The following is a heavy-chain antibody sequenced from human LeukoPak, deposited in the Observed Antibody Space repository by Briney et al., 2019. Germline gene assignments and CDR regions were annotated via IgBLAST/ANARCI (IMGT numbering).Heavy chain of an antibody. Sequence: PGGSLRLSCAASGFTFSSYWMSWVRQAPGKGLEWVANIKQDGSEKYYVDSVKGRFTISRDNAKNSLYLQMNSLRAEDTAVYYCARDGFGRFLEWLFRPSDYWGPGTPVTVSS. CDR2: IKQDGSEK. V-gene: IGHV3-7*01. D-gene: IGHD3-3*01. J-gene: IGHJ4*02. CDR1: GFTFSSYW. CDR3: ARDGFGRFLEWLFRPSDY.